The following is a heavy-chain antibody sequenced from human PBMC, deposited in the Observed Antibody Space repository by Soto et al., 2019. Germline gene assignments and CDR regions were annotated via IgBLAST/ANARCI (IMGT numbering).Heavy chain of an antibody. V-gene: IGHV1-69*08. D-gene: IGHD5-18*01. CDR1: GGTFSSYT. J-gene: IGHJ4*02. Sequence: QVQLVQSGAEVKKPGSSVKVSCKASGGTFSSYTISWVRQAPGQGLEWMGRIIPILGIANYAQKFQGRVTITADKSTSTAYMELSSLRSEDTAVYYCAREPETESIENSYGNHWGQGTLVTVSS. CDR3: AREPETESIENSYGNH. CDR2: IIPILGIA.